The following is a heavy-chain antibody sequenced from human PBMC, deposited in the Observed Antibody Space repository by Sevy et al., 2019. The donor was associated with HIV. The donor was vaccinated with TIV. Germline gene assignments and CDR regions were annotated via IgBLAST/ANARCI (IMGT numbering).Heavy chain of an antibody. CDR2: IYYSGST. V-gene: IGHV4-31*03. CDR3: ARDEELITTARSAYYYYGMDV. J-gene: IGHJ6*02. CDR1: GGSISSGGYY. Sequence: SETLSLTCTVSGGSISSGGYYWSWIRQHPGKGLEWIGYIYYSGSTYYNPSLKSRVTISVDTSKNQFSLKLSSVTAADTAVYSFARDEELITTARSAYYYYGMDVWGHGTTVTVSS. D-gene: IGHD3-22*01.